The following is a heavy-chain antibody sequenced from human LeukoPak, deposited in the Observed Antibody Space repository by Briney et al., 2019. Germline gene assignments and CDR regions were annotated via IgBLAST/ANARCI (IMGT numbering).Heavy chain of an antibody. CDR3: ARVRVGFDPYYYYGMDV. CDR1: GGTFSSYA. V-gene: IGHV1-18*01. Sequence: GASVKVSCKASGGTFSSYAISWVRQAPGQGLEWMGWISAYNGNTNYAQKLQGRVTMTTDTSTSTAYMELRSLRSDDTAVYYCARVRVGFDPYYYYGMDVWGQGTTVTVSS. CDR2: ISAYNGNT. J-gene: IGHJ6*02.